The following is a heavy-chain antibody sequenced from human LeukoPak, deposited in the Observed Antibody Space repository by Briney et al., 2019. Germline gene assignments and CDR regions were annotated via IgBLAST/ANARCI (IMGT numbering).Heavy chain of an antibody. D-gene: IGHD3-16*01. J-gene: IGHJ4*02. CDR3: ARLRAYKTTHQFYFDY. Sequence: SETLSLTCTASGGSISPYYWAWFRQPPGQGLKYIGDIYHTGTTSYSPSLQSRVTISLDTSQNQFSLRLSSVTAADAAIYYCARLRAYKTTHQFYFDYWGQRTLVTVSS. V-gene: IGHV4-59*08. CDR1: GGSISPYY. CDR2: IYHTGTT.